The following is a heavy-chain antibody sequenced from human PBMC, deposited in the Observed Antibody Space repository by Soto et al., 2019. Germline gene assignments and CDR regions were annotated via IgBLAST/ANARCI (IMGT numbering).Heavy chain of an antibody. D-gene: IGHD3-3*01. CDR2: ISSSSSYI. V-gene: IGHV3-21*01. Sequence: PGGSLRLSCAASGFTFSSYSMNWVRQAPGKGLEWVSSISSSSSYIYYADSVKGRFTISRDNAKNSLYLQMNSLRAEDTAVYYCERVLRFLEWLPPYYYGMDVWGQGTTVTVS. CDR3: ERVLRFLEWLPPYYYGMDV. CDR1: GFTFSSYS. J-gene: IGHJ6*02.